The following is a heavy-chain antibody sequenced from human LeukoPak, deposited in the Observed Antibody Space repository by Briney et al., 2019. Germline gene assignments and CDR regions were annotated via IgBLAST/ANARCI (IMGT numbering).Heavy chain of an antibody. J-gene: IGHJ4*02. CDR2: ISWNSGSI. Sequence: PGGSLRLSCAASGFTFDDYAMHWVRQAPGKGLEWVSGISWNSGSIGYADSVKGRFTISRDNAKNSLYLQMNSLRAEDTALYYCAKDDMSYWGQGTLVTVSS. CDR1: GFTFDDYA. V-gene: IGHV3-9*01. CDR3: AKDDMSY.